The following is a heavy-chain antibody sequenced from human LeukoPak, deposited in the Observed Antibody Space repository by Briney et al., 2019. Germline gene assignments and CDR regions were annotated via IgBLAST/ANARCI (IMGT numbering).Heavy chain of an antibody. V-gene: IGHV3-66*01. CDR1: GFTVSSNY. D-gene: IGHD3-10*01. J-gene: IGHJ5*02. Sequence: PGGSLRLSCAASGFTVSSNYMSWVRQAPGKGLEWVSVIYSGGSTYYADSVKGRFTISRDNSKNTLYLQMNSLRAEDTAVYYCARDRAYGSGTAGFDPWGQGTLVTVSS. CDR3: ARDRAYGSGTAGFDP. CDR2: IYSGGST.